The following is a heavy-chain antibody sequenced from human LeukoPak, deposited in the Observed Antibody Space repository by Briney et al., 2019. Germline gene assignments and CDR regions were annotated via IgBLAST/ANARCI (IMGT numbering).Heavy chain of an antibody. D-gene: IGHD6-6*01. CDR3: ARVGGSGQLVLTTDYYYDMDV. Sequence: SVKVSCKASGGTFSSYAISWVRQAPGQGLEWMGGIIPIFGTANYAQKFQGRVTITADKSTSTAYMELSSLRSEDTAVYYCARVGGSGQLVLTTDYYYDMDVWGQGTTVTVSS. CDR1: GGTFSSYA. V-gene: IGHV1-69*06. CDR2: IIPIFGTA. J-gene: IGHJ6*02.